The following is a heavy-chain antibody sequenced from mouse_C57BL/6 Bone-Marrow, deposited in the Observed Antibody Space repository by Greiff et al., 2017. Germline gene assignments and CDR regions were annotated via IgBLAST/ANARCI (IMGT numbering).Heavy chain of an antibody. CDR2: IDPNSGAT. Sequence: ELVKPGASPPLSCKASGYTFTSSCTHWVKQRPGRPLEWIGRIDPNSGATTYNHKFKSKATLTVDKPSSTAYMQLSSLTSEDSAVYYSARGGAGSSYWWEGGGQGTLVGV. CDR3: ARGGAGSSYWWEG. V-gene: IGHV1-72*01. CDR1: GYTFTSSC. J-gene: IGHJ3*01. D-gene: IGHD1-1*01.